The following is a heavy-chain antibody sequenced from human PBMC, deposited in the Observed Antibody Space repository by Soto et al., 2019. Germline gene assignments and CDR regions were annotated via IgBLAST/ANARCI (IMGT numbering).Heavy chain of an antibody. CDR2: IIPILGIA. CDR1: GGTFSSYT. J-gene: IGHJ3*02. D-gene: IGHD2-15*01. V-gene: IGHV1-69*02. CDR3: ARGGPLYVVVVAATHRAFDI. Sequence: QVQLVQSGAEVKKPGSSVKVSCKASGGTFSSYTISWVRQAPGQGLEWMGRIIPILGIANYAQKFQGRVTITADKSTSTAYMELGSLRSENTAVYYRARGGPLYVVVVAATHRAFDIWGQGTIVTVSS.